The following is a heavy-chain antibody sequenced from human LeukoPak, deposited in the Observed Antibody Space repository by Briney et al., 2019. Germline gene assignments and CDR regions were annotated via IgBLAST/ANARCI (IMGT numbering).Heavy chain of an antibody. V-gene: IGHV3-21*01. CDR2: ISAAGSYI. CDR3: ARDGLLAYCGGDCSGVFDI. Sequence: GGSLRRSCAASGFTFSSYSMNWVRQAPGKGLEWVSSISAAGSYIYYANSVKGRFTISRDNAEGSLYLQMNSLTAEDTAVYYCARDGLLAYCGGDCSGVFDIWGQGTMVAVSS. D-gene: IGHD2-21*01. J-gene: IGHJ3*02. CDR1: GFTFSSYS.